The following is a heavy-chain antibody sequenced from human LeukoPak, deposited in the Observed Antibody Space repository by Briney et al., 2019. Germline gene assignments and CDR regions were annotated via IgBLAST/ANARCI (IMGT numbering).Heavy chain of an antibody. V-gene: IGHV1-69*10. CDR1: GGTFSSYA. Sequence: SVKVSCKASGGTFSSYAISWVRQAPGQGLECAQKFQGRITMTRDMSTTTDYMELSSLTYDDTAVYYCARDNSVGDVAWWFDPWGQGTLVTVSS. CDR3: ARDNSVGDVAWWFDP. D-gene: IGHD1-26*01. J-gene: IGHJ5*02.